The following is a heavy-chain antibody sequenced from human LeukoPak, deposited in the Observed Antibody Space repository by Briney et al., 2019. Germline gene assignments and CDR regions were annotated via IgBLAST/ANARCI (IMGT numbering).Heavy chain of an antibody. CDR1: VFTFSSYG. J-gene: IGHJ6*02. V-gene: IGHV3-30*18. Sequence: GGCLRLSCAASVFTFSSYGMHWVRQAPGKGVERGAVISYNGSNKYYADSVKGRFTISRENSKNTLYLQLNSLRAEDTAVYYCAKDSSSWYYYYYGMDVWGQGTTVTVSS. CDR3: AKDSSSWYYYYYGMDV. CDR2: ISYNGSNK. D-gene: IGHD6-13*01.